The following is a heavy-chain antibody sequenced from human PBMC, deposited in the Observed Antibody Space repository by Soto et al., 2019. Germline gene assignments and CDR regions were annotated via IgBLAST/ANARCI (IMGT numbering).Heavy chain of an antibody. V-gene: IGHV3-23*01. Sequence: GGSLRLSCAASGFTFSSYAMSWVRQAPGKGLEWVSAISGSGGSTYYADSVKGRFTISRDNSKNTLYLQMNSLRAEDTALYYCAKDQSTYYYDSSGYYYYYYGMDVWGQGTTVTVSS. J-gene: IGHJ6*02. CDR1: GFTFSSYA. CDR3: AKDQSTYYYDSSGYYYYYYGMDV. CDR2: ISGSGGST. D-gene: IGHD3-22*01.